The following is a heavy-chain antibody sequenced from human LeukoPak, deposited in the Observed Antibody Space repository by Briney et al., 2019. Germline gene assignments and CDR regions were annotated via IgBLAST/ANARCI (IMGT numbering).Heavy chain of an antibody. J-gene: IGHJ4*02. D-gene: IGHD6-6*01. V-gene: IGHV3-23*01. CDR2: MSYNGSST. CDR3: AKDRSSSFSGFLEY. CDR1: GFTFSSYA. Sequence: QPGGSLRLSCAASGFTFSSYAMNWVRQAPGKGLEWVSAMSYNGSSTYYADSVKGRFTISRDNSKNTLYLQMNSLRAEDTAVYYCAKDRSSSFSGFLEYWGQGTLVTVSS.